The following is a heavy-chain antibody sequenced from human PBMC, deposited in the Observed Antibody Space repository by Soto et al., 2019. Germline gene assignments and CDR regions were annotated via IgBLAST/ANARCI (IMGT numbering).Heavy chain of an antibody. Sequence: PGESLKISCKGSGYIFAGYWITWVRQKAGKGLEWIGRIDPSDSQTYYSPSFRGHVTISVTKSITTVFLQWSSLRASDTAMYYCARQIYDSDTGPNFQYYFDSWGQGTPVTVSS. CDR1: GYIFAGYW. CDR2: IDPSDSQT. J-gene: IGHJ4*02. D-gene: IGHD3-22*01. CDR3: ARQIYDSDTGPNFQYYFDS. V-gene: IGHV5-10-1*01.